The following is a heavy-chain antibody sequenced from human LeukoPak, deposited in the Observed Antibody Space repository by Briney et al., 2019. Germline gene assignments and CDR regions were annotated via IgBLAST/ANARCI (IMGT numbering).Heavy chain of an antibody. Sequence: SQTLSLTCTVSGGSISSGGYYWSWIRQPPGKGLEWIGYIYHSGSTYYNPSLKSRVTISVDRSKNQFSLKLSSVTAADTAVYYCARGLIAAPLAFFDYWGQGTLVTVSS. CDR2: IYHSGST. CDR1: GGSISSGGYY. CDR3: ARGLIAAPLAFFDY. V-gene: IGHV4-30-2*01. D-gene: IGHD6-13*01. J-gene: IGHJ4*02.